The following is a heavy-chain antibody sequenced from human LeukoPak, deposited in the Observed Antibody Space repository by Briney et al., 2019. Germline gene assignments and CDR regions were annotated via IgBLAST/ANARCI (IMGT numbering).Heavy chain of an antibody. D-gene: IGHD1-26*01. CDR1: GFTFSSYS. J-gene: IGHJ6*03. V-gene: IGHV3-21*01. CDR2: ISSSSYI. CDR3: ARDPSSGSYYVGFFYYYYMDV. Sequence: PGGSLRLSCAASGFTFSSYSMNWVRQAPGKGPEWVSSISSSSYIYYADSVKGRFTISRDNAKNSLYLQMNSLRAEDTAVYYCARDPSSGSYYVGFFYYYYMDVWGKGTTVTVSS.